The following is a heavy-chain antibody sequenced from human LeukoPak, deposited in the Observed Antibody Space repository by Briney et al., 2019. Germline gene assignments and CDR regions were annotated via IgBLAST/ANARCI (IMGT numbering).Heavy chain of an antibody. J-gene: IGHJ4*02. D-gene: IGHD3-10*01. CDR1: GFTFSSYA. CDR3: ARDTVPRHLTYYYGSGSPPFDY. V-gene: IGHV3-23*01. Sequence: GGSLRLSCAASGFTFSSYAMTWVRQAPGKGLEWVSTISGSSDSTFYADSVKGRFTISRDNSKNTLYLQMNSLRAEDTAVYYCARDTVPRHLTYYYGSGSPPFDYWGQGTLVTVSS. CDR2: ISGSSDST.